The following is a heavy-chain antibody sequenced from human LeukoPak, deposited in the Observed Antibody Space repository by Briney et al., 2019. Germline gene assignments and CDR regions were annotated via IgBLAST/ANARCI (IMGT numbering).Heavy chain of an antibody. V-gene: IGHV3-23*01. CDR2: IRGSGDDT. Sequence: GGSLRLSCAASGFTFSTNAMAWVRQAPGKGLEWVSAIRGSGDDTYYADSVKGRFTISRDNSKNTLFLQMNSLRAEDTAVYYCAKDRGPYSGYDSFFDFWGQGTLVTVSS. D-gene: IGHD5-12*01. J-gene: IGHJ4*02. CDR1: GFTFSTNA. CDR3: AKDRGPYSGYDSFFDF.